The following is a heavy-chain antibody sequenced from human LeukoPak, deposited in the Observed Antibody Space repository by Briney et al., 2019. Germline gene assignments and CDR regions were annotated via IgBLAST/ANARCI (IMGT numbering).Heavy chain of an antibody. CDR2: IYPGDSDT. CDR3: GRHRPYYDFWSGFNYYYGMDV. CDR1: GYSFTSYW. D-gene: IGHD3-3*01. Sequence: GESLKISCKGSGYSFTSYWIGWVRQMPGKGLERMGIIYPGDSDTRYSPSFQGQVTISADKSISTAYLQWSSLKASDTAMYYCGRHRPYYDFWSGFNYYYGMDVWGQGTTVTVSS. J-gene: IGHJ6*02. V-gene: IGHV5-51*01.